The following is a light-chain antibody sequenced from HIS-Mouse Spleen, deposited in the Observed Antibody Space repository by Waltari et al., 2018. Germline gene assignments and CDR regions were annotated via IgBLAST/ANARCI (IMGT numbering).Light chain of an antibody. CDR3: SSYAGSNNYV. J-gene: IGLJ1*01. CDR2: EVS. CDR1: SSDVGGYNY. V-gene: IGLV2-8*01. Sequence: QSALTQPPSASGSPGQSVTISCTGTSSDVGGYNYVSWYQQHPGKAPKRMIYEVSTRPSGVPDRFSGSQSGNTASLTVSGLQAEDEADYYCSSYAGSNNYVFGTGTKVTVL.